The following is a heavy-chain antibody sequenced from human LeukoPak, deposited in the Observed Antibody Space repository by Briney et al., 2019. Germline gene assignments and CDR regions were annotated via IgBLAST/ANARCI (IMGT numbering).Heavy chain of an antibody. J-gene: IGHJ4*02. Sequence: GGSLRLSCAASGFTFSSYSMNWVRQAPGKGLEWVSSISSSSSYIYYADSVKGRFTISRDNAKNSLYLQMNSLRAEDTAVYYCAREDTAMVTSVLDYWGQGTLVTVSS. D-gene: IGHD5-18*01. CDR2: ISSSSSYI. CDR3: AREDTAMVTSVLDY. CDR1: GFTFSSYS. V-gene: IGHV3-21*01.